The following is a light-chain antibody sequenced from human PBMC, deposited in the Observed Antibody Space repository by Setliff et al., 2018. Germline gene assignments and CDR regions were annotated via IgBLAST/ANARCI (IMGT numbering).Light chain of an antibody. CDR2: EVS. V-gene: IGLV2-14*02. CDR1: SSDVGNYNL. Sequence: QSALTQPASVSGSPGQSITISCTGTSSDVGNYNLVSWYQQYPGKAPKLIISEVSERPSGVSNRFSGSKSGNTASLTISGLQTEDEAYYYCLSYTSETTHALFAGGTKVTVL. J-gene: IGLJ2*01. CDR3: LSYTSETTHAL.